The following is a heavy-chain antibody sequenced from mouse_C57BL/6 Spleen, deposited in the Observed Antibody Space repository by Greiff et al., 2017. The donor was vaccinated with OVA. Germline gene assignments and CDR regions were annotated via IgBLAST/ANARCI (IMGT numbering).Heavy chain of an antibody. J-gene: IGHJ2*01. CDR2: IFPGSGST. CDR3: AIYDYAYYFDY. Sequence: VQLQQSGAELVRPGTSVKVSCKASGYAFTNYLIEWVKQRPGQGLEWIGEIFPGSGSTYYNEKFKGKATLTVDTSSSTAYMQLSSLTSEDSAVYFCAIYDYAYYFDYWGQGTTLTVSS. D-gene: IGHD2-4*01. CDR1: GYAFTNYL. V-gene: IGHV1-54*01.